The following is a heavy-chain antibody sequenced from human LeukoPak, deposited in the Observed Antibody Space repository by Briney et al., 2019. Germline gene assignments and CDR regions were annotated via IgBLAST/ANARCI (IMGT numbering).Heavy chain of an antibody. D-gene: IGHD3-22*01. CDR3: ARQGRGKYYDTGVY. CDR1: GDSISSGSFY. CDR2: IYYSGST. J-gene: IGHJ4*02. V-gene: IGHV4-39*01. Sequence: SETLSLTCTVSGDSISSGSFYWGWIRQPPGKGLEWIGSIYYSGSTYYNPSLKSRVTISVDTSKNQFSLKLSSVTAADTAVYYCARQGRGKYYDTGVYWGQGTLVTVSS.